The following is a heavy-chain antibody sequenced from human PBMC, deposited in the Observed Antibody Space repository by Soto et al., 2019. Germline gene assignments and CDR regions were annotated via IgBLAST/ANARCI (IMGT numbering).Heavy chain of an antibody. CDR2: INHSEIT. Sequence: PSETLSLTCAVYGGSFSGYYWSWIRQPPGKGLEWIGEINHSEITDYNPSLKSRITISVDTSKNQFSLKLSSMTAADTAVYYCARGGMDSYAPKKFDCWGQGILVTVSS. D-gene: IGHD5-18*01. J-gene: IGHJ4*02. CDR3: ARGGMDSYAPKKFDC. CDR1: GGSFSGYY. V-gene: IGHV4-34*01.